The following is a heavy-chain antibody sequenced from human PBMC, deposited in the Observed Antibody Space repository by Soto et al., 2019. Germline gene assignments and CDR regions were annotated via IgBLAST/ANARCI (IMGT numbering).Heavy chain of an antibody. CDR2: ISGSGGST. J-gene: IGHJ4*02. V-gene: IGHV3-23*01. D-gene: IGHD5-12*01. Sequence: PGGSLRLSCAASGLTFSSYAMSWVRQAPGKGLEWVSAISGSGGSTYYADSVKGRFTISRDNSKNTLYLQMNSLRAEDTAVYYCAKYSRWLRLDFLAYFDYWGQGTLVTVS. CDR3: AKYSRWLRLDFLAYFDY. CDR1: GLTFSSYA.